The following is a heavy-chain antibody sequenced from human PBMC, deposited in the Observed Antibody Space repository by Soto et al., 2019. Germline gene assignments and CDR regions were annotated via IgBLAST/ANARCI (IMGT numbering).Heavy chain of an antibody. J-gene: IGHJ4*02. CDR1: GFTFSSYW. CDR3: ARGLGNVLLVAATSFAY. D-gene: IGHD2-15*01. CDR2: IKQDGSEK. V-gene: IGHV3-7*01. Sequence: GGSLRLSCAASGFTFSSYWMSWVRQAPGKGLEWVANIKQDGSEKYYVDSVKGRFTISRDNAKNSLYLQMNSLRAEDTAVYYCARGLGNVLLVAATSFAYWGQGTLVTVSS.